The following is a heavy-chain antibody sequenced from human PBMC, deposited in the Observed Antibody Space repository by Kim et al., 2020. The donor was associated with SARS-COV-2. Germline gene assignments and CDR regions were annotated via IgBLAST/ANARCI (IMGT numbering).Heavy chain of an antibody. Sequence: GGSLRLSCAASGFTFSSYSMNWVRQAPGKGLEWVSSISSSSSYIYYADSVKGRFTISRDNAKNSLYLQMNSLRAEDTAVYYCARGADAYSSSWWELGVLWYFDYWGQGTLVTVSS. D-gene: IGHD6-13*01. V-gene: IGHV3-21*01. CDR1: GFTFSSYS. CDR2: ISSSSSYI. J-gene: IGHJ4*02. CDR3: ARGADAYSSSWWELGVLWYFDY.